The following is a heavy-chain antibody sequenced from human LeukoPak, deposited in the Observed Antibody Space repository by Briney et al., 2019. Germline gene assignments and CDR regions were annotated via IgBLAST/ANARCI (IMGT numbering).Heavy chain of an antibody. V-gene: IGHV3-21*01. D-gene: IGHD6-13*01. J-gene: IGHJ4*02. CDR3: ARDEHSSSWYSRTGFGEGY. Sequence: GGSLRLSCAASGFTFSSYSMNWVRQAPGKGLEWVSSISSSSSYIYYADSVKGRFTISRDNAKNSLYLQMNSLRAEDTAVYYCARDEHSSSWYSRTGFGEGYWGQGTLVTVSS. CDR1: GFTFSSYS. CDR2: ISSSSSYI.